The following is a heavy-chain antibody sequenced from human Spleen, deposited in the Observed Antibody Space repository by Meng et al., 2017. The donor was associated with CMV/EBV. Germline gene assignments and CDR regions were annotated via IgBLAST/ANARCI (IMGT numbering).Heavy chain of an antibody. V-gene: IGHV4-59*01. CDR1: GGSISSYF. CDR3: ARNEGVFDY. D-gene: IGHD1-1*01. J-gene: IGHJ4*02. Sequence: SETLSLTCTVSGGSISSYFWNWIRQPPGKGREWIGYIYYSGSTNYNPSLKSRVTISVDTSKNQFSLKLSSVTAADTAVYYCARNEGVFDYWGQGTLVTVSS. CDR2: IYYSGST.